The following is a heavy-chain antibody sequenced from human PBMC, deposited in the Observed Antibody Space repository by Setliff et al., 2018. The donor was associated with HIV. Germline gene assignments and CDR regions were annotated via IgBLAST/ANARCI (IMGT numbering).Heavy chain of an antibody. CDR2: IYHSGIT. CDR1: GYSISIGYY. Sequence: SETLSLTCAVSGYSISIGYYWGWIRQAPGKGLEWIGNIYHSGITNYIPSLKSRVTISLDTSKNQFSLKLTSVTAADTAVYYCARGPRPVDVDYYYMDVWGKGTTVTVSS. V-gene: IGHV4-38-2*01. CDR3: ARGPRPVDVDYYYMDV. J-gene: IGHJ6*03.